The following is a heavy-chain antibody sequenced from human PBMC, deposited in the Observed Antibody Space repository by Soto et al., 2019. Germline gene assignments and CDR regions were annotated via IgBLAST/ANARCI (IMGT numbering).Heavy chain of an antibody. D-gene: IGHD2-2*01. CDR2: IRSKAYGGTT. V-gene: IGHV3-49*03. J-gene: IGHJ6*02. Sequence: EVQLVESGGDLVQPGRSLRLSCIGSGFTFGDHAMSWFRQAPGKGLEWVGFIRSKAYGGTTEYAASVKGRFTISRDDSNSIAYLQMNSLKNEDTAVYYCQYQLLTYYYGMDVWGQGTTVTVSS. CDR1: GFTFGDHA. CDR3: QYQLLTYYYGMDV.